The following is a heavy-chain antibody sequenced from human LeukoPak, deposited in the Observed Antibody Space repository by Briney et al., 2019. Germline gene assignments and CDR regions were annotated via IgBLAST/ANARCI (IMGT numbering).Heavy chain of an antibody. CDR3: VRVKSGSISDS. CDR1: GGSISTSNYY. Sequence: PSETPSLTCTVSGGSISTSNYYWGWIRQPPGKGLEWIATISYSGSTYYNPSVKSRVTISRHASKNQFSLSLNSVTAADTAVYYCVRVKSGSISDSWGQGTLVTVSS. V-gene: IGHV4-39*07. J-gene: IGHJ4*02. D-gene: IGHD1-26*01. CDR2: ISYSGST.